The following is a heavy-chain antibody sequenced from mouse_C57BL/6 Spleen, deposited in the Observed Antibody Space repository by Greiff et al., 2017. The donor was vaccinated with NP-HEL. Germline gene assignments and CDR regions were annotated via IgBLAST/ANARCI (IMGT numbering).Heavy chain of an antibody. CDR2: INPSNGGT. D-gene: IGHD3-1*01. Sequence: VQLQQSGTELVKPGASVKLSCKASGYTFTSYWMHWVKQRPGQGLEWIGNINPSNGGTNYNEKFKSKATLTVDKSSSTAYMQLSSLTSEDSAVYYCARCAPAKGYAMDYWGQGTSVTVSS. J-gene: IGHJ4*01. V-gene: IGHV1-53*01. CDR3: ARCAPAKGYAMDY. CDR1: GYTFTSYW.